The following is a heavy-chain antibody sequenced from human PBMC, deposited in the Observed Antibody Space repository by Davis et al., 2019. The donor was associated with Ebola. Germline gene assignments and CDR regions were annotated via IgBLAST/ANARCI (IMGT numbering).Heavy chain of an antibody. CDR1: GGSFSGYY. D-gene: IGHD6-13*01. Sequence: PSETLSLTCAVYGGSFSGYYWSWIRQPPGKGLEWIGEINHSGSTNYNPSLKSRVTISVDTSKNQFSLKLSSVTAADTAVYYCARGIGDGPTNPLGAAAPPFDPWGQGTLVTVSS. J-gene: IGHJ5*02. V-gene: IGHV4-34*01. CDR3: ARGIGDGPTNPLGAAAPPFDP. CDR2: INHSGST.